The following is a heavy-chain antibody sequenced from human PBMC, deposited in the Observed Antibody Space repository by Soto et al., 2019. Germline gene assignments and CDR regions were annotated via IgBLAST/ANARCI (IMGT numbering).Heavy chain of an antibody. CDR3: LKDASNGSIDD. Sequence: VQVVASGGGLVQPGRSLRLSCAVSGFRFEQYVMHWVRQAPGKGLECVSTVSPTGDTVAYADSVEGRFTVSRDNAKNSLYLQMNSRKGDDTAFYYCLKDASNGSIDDWGQGTLVTVSS. D-gene: IGHD3-10*01. CDR1: GFRFEQYV. CDR2: VSPTGDTV. J-gene: IGHJ4*02. V-gene: IGHV3-9*01.